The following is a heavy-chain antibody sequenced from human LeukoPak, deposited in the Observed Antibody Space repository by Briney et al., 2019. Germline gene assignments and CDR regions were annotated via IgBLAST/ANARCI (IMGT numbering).Heavy chain of an antibody. J-gene: IGHJ4*02. V-gene: IGHV3-48*03. CDR3: ARVTPYYYDSSGYSYYFDY. D-gene: IGHD3-22*01. CDR2: ISSSGSNI. Sequence: PGGSLRLSCAASGFTFSSYEMNWVRQAPGKGLEWVAYISSSGSNIYYADSVKGRFTISRDNAKNSLYLQMNSLRAEDTAVYYCARVTPYYYDSSGYSYYFDYWGQGTLVTVSS. CDR1: GFTFSSYE.